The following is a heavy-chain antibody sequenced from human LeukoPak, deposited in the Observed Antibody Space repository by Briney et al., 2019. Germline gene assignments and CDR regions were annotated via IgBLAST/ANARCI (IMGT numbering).Heavy chain of an antibody. CDR1: GFTFSSYG. CDR3: GRAAAGTTHYGMDV. V-gene: IGHV3-30*03. Sequence: GRSLRLSCAASGFTFSSYGMHWVRQAPGKGLEWVAVISYDGSNKYYADSVKGRFTISRDNSKNTLYLLMNSLRAEDTAVYYCGRAAAGTTHYGMDVWGQGTTVTVSS. D-gene: IGHD6-13*01. J-gene: IGHJ6*02. CDR2: ISYDGSNK.